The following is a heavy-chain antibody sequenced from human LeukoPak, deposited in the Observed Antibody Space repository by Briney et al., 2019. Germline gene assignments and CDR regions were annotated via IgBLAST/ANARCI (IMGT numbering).Heavy chain of an antibody. CDR3: ARRRVQVGVTDC. Sequence: SETLSLTCAVYGGSFSGYYWSWIRQPPGKGLEWIGEINHSGSTNYNPSLKSRVTISVDTSKNQFSLKLSSVTAADTAVYYCARRRVQVGVTDCWGQASVVTVSS. D-gene: IGHD1-26*01. V-gene: IGHV4-34*01. CDR1: GGSFSGYY. CDR2: INHSGST. J-gene: IGHJ4*02.